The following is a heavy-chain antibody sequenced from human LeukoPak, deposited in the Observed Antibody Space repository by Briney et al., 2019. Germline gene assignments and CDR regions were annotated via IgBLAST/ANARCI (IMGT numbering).Heavy chain of an antibody. V-gene: IGHV1-69*13. CDR1: GGTFSSYA. J-gene: IGHJ4*02. Sequence: SVKVSFRASGGTFSSYAISWVRQAPGQGLEWMGGIIPIFGTANYAQKFQGRVTITADESTSTAYMELSSLRSEDTAVYYCARGFATVTTFDYWGQGTLVTVSS. CDR3: ARGFATVTTFDY. CDR2: IIPIFGTA. D-gene: IGHD4-17*01.